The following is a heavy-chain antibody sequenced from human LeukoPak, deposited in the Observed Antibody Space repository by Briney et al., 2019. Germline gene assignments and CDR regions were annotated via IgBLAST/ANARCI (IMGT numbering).Heavy chain of an antibody. CDR3: AKGISIYSYFDN. CDR2: ISASGGST. J-gene: IGHJ4*02. V-gene: IGHV3-23*01. CDR1: GFTFSSFA. D-gene: IGHD3-16*02. Sequence: GGSLRLSCAASGFTFSSFAMSWVRQAPGKGLEWISVISASGGSTYYADSVKGRFTISRGNSKNTLHLQMNSLRAEDTAVYYCAKGISIYSYFDNWGQGTLVTVSS.